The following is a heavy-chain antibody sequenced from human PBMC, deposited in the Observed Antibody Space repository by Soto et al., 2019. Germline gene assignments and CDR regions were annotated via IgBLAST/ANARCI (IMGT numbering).Heavy chain of an antibody. CDR3: ARIRNRDPGDPLLWDY. Sequence: QVTLKESGPVLVKPTETLTLTCTVSGISLSNARMGVSWIRQPPGKALEWLAHIFSNDEKSYSTSLKSRLTISKNTSKSQVVLTMTNMDPVDTATYYCARIRNRDPGDPLLWDYWGQGTLVTVSS. CDR2: IFSNDEK. CDR1: GISLSNARMG. J-gene: IGHJ4*02. V-gene: IGHV2-26*01. D-gene: IGHD3-10*01.